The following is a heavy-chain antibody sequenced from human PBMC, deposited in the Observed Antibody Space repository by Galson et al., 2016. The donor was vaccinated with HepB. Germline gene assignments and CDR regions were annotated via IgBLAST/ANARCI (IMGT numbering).Heavy chain of an antibody. CDR3: ARRTSSSGWYWLD. CDR2: SRNKANSYTT. CDR1: GFIFSDHY. Sequence: SLRLSCAASGFIFSDHYMDWVRQAPGKGLEWVGRSRNKANSYTTEYAASVKGRFTISRDDSKNSLYLQMNSLITEDTAVYYCARRTSSSGWYWLDWGQGTLVTVSS. D-gene: IGHD6-19*01. J-gene: IGHJ4*02. V-gene: IGHV3-72*01.